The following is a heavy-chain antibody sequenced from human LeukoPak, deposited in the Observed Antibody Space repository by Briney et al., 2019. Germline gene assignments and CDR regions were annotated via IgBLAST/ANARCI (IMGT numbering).Heavy chain of an antibody. V-gene: IGHV3-30-3*01. D-gene: IGHD2-21*02. CDR3: ARLVVTVYDAFDI. CDR2: ISYDGSNK. J-gene: IGHJ3*02. CDR1: GFTFSSYA. Sequence: GGSLRLSCAASGFTFSSYAMHWVRQAPGKGLEWVAVISYDGSNKYYADSVKSRFTISRDNSKNTLYLRMNSLRAEDTAVYYCARLVVTVYDAFDIWGQGTMVTVSS.